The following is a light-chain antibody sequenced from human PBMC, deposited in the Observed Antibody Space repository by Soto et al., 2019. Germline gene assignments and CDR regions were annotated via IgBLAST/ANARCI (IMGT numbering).Light chain of an antibody. Sequence: QSVLTQPPSASGSPGQSVTISCTGTSSDVGGYNYVSWYQQHPGNAPTHMIYEVSERPSGVSDRFSGSKSGNTASLTVSGLQAEDEADYYCSSYAGSNNWVFGGGTKLTVL. CDR1: SSDVGGYNY. V-gene: IGLV2-8*01. J-gene: IGLJ3*02. CDR3: SSYAGSNNWV. CDR2: EVS.